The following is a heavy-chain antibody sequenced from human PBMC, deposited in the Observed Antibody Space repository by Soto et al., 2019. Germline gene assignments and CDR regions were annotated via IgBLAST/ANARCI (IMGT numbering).Heavy chain of an antibody. CDR1: GFTFSSYG. CDR2: ISYDGSNK. CDR3: AKTRGVVAVAPPFDY. V-gene: IGHV3-30*18. Sequence: QVQLVESGGGVVQPGRSLRLSCAASGFTFSSYGMHWVRQAPGKGLEWVAVISYDGSNKYYADSVKGRFTISRDNSKNTLYLKMTGLGAEDPAVYYGAKTRGVVAVAPPFDYWGQGTLVTVPS. D-gene: IGHD6-19*01. J-gene: IGHJ4*02.